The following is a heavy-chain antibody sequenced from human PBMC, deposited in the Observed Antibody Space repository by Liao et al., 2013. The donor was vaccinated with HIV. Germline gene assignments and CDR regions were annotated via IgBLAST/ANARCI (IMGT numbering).Heavy chain of an antibody. V-gene: IGHV4-30-4*08. Sequence: QVQLQESGPGLVKPSQTLSLTCTVSGGSISSGDYYWSWIRQPPGKGLEWIGYIYYSGSTYYNPSLKSRVTMSVDTSKKQFSLKLSSVTAADTAVYYCARDAYYYDSSGLKFPGWFDPWGQGTLVTVSS. J-gene: IGHJ5*02. D-gene: IGHD3-22*01. CDR1: GGSISSGDYY. CDR2: IYYSGST. CDR3: ARDAYYYDSSGLKFPGWFDP.